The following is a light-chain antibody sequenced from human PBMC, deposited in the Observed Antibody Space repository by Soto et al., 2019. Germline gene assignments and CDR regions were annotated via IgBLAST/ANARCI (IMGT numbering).Light chain of an antibody. CDR2: GNT. V-gene: IGLV1-40*01. CDR1: SSNIGAGYA. Sequence: QSVLTQPPSVSGAPGQRVTISCTGSSSNIGAGYAVHWYQQLPGTAPKLLIYGNTNRPSGVPDRFSGSKSGTSASLAITGLQVEDEADYYCQSYDNNLSEFYVFGTGTKVTVL. CDR3: QSYDNNLSEFYV. J-gene: IGLJ1*01.